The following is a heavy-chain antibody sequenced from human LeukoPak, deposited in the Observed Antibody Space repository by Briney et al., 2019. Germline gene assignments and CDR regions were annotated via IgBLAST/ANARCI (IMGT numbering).Heavy chain of an antibody. D-gene: IGHD3-10*01. CDR2: IYTSGST. CDR3: ARGLLLWFGESRIDA. V-gene: IGHV4-4*07. Sequence: SETLSLTCTVSGGSISSYYWSWIRQPAGKGLEWIGRIYTSGSTNYNPSLKSRATMSVHTSKNQFSLKLISVTAAATAVSSCARGLLLWFGESRIDAWGQGTPVTVSS. J-gene: IGHJ6*02. CDR1: GGSISSYY.